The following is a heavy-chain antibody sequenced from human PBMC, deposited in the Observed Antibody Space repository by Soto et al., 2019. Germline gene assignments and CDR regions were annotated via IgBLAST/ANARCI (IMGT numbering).Heavy chain of an antibody. Sequence: SETLSLTCTVSGGSISSGGYYWSWIRQHPGKGLEWIGYIYYSGSTYYNPSLKSRVTISVDTSKNQFSLKLSSVTAADTAVYYCVGGSGYYYDYWGQGTLVTVSS. J-gene: IGHJ4*02. CDR2: IYYSGST. V-gene: IGHV4-31*03. CDR3: VGGSGYYYDY. D-gene: IGHD3-22*01. CDR1: GGSISSGGYY.